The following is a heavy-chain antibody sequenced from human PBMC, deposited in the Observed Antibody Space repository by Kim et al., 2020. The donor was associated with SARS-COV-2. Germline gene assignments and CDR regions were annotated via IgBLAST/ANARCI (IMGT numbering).Heavy chain of an antibody. J-gene: IGHJ4*02. D-gene: IGHD3-22*01. CDR1: GFTFSSYS. Sequence: GGSLRLSCAASGFTFSSYSMNWVRQAPGKGLEWVSYISSSSSTIYYADSVKGRFTISRDNAKNSLYLQMNSLRDEDTAVYYCAREWGYDSSGSFDYWGQGTLVTVSS. CDR3: AREWGYDSSGSFDY. V-gene: IGHV3-48*02. CDR2: ISSSSSTI.